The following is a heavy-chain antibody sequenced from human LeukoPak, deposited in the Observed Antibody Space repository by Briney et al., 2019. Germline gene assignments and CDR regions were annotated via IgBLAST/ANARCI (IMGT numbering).Heavy chain of an antibody. J-gene: IGHJ6*01. CDR2: INSDGSST. CDR1: GFTFSSYW. Sequence: GGSLRLSCAASGFTFSSYWMHWVRQAPGKGLVWVSRINSDGSSTSYADSVKGRFTISRDNAKNTLYLQMNSLRAEDTAVYYCARETGSGYRMDVWGQGATVTGSS. D-gene: IGHD3-10*01. CDR3: ARETGSGYRMDV. V-gene: IGHV3-74*01.